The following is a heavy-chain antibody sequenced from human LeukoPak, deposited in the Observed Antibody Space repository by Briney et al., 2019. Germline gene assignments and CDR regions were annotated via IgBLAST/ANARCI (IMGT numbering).Heavy chain of an antibody. CDR3: AREVYDILTGYPDYFDY. D-gene: IGHD3-9*01. J-gene: IGHJ4*02. Sequence: SVKVSCKASGGTFSSYAISWVRQAPGQGLEWMGGIIPIFGTANYAQKFQGRVTITADESTSTAYMELSSLRSEDTAVYYCAREVYDILTGYPDYFDYWGQGTLVTVSS. CDR2: IIPIFGTA. CDR1: GGTFSSYA. V-gene: IGHV1-69*13.